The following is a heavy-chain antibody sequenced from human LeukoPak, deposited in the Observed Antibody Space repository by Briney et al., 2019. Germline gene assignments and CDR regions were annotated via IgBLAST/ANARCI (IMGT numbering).Heavy chain of an antibody. V-gene: IGHV3-23*01. CDR3: AKDVGYHYDTRFPT. D-gene: IGHD3-22*01. CDR1: GFTFSSYE. J-gene: IGHJ4*02. Sequence: GGSLRLSCAVSGFTFSSYEMNWVRQAPGKGLEWVSDITGSGGSIYYADSVKGRFTISRDNSKNTLYLQMNSLRAEDTAVYYCAKDVGYHYDTRFPTWGQGTLVTVSS. CDR2: ITGSGGSI.